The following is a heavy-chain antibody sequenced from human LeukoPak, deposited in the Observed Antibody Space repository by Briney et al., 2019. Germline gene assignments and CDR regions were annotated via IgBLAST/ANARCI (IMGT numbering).Heavy chain of an antibody. J-gene: IGHJ4*02. D-gene: IGHD2-2*01. CDR1: GFTFSSYE. CDR2: IRYDGSNK. V-gene: IGHV3-30*02. CDR3: AKDLDVVVPAAMPAFDY. Sequence: GGSLRLSCAASGFTFSSYEMNWVRQAPGKGLEWVAFIRYDGSNKYYADSVKGRFTISRDNSKNTLYLQMNSLRAEDTAVYYCAKDLDVVVPAAMPAFDYWGQGTLVTVSS.